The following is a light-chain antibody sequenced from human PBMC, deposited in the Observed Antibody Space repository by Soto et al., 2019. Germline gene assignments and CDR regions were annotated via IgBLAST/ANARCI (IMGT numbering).Light chain of an antibody. J-gene: IGKJ1*01. V-gene: IGKV3-20*01. CDR2: GAS. CDR1: QSVSKSY. Sequence: EIVLTQSPGTLSLSPGERATLSCGASQSVSKSYLAWYQQKPGQAPRLLIYGASSRATGIPDRFIGSGSGTDFTLTISRLEPEDFAVYYCQQYGSSPQTFGQGTKVENK. CDR3: QQYGSSPQT.